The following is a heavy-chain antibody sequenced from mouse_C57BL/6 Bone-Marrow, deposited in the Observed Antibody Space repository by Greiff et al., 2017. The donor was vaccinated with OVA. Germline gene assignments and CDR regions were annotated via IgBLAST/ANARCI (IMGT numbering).Heavy chain of an antibody. Sequence: VQGVESGAELVRPGTSVKVSCKASGYAFTNYLIEWVKQRPGQGLEWIGVINPGSGGTNYNEKFKGKATLTADKSSSTAYMQLSSLTSEDSAVYFCARHTAQVTRYYFDYWGQGTTLTVSS. D-gene: IGHD3-2*02. CDR3: ARHTAQVTRYYFDY. CDR1: GYAFTNYL. J-gene: IGHJ2*01. V-gene: IGHV1-54*01. CDR2: INPGSGGT.